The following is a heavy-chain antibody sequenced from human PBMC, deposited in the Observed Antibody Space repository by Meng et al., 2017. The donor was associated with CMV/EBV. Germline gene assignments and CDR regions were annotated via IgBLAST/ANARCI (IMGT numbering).Heavy chain of an antibody. J-gene: IGHJ3*02. CDR1: GFTVSSNY. D-gene: IGHD3-10*01. CDR2: IYSGGST. V-gene: IGHV3-66*02. CDR3: ARDSGAFDI. Sequence: GESLKISCAASGFTVSSNYMSWVRQAPGKGLEWVSIIYSGGSTYYADSVKGRFTISRDNSKNALYLQMNSLRPEDTAVYYCARDSGAFDIWGQGTMVTGSS.